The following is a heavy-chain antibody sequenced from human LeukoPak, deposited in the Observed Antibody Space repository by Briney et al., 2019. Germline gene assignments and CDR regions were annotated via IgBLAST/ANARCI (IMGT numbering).Heavy chain of an antibody. J-gene: IGHJ1*01. V-gene: IGHV1-24*01. Sequence: ASVKVSCKVSGYTLTELSIHWVRQAPGNGVEWMGGFDPEDGETIYAQRLQGRVTMTEYTSTDTANMELSSLRSEDAAVYYCATVSYYYDSSGYQGYFQRWGQGTLVTVSS. CDR2: FDPEDGET. CDR3: ATVSYYYDSSGYQGYFQR. D-gene: IGHD3-22*01. CDR1: GYTLTELS.